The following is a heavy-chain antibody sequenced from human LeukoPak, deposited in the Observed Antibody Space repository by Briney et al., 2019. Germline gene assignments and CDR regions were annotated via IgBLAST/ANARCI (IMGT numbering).Heavy chain of an antibody. D-gene: IGHD3-3*01. CDR3: ARDPPDSNYDFWSGYYPYYYYYYMDV. V-gene: IGHV1-18*01. J-gene: IGHJ6*03. CDR1: GYTFTSYG. Sequence: ASVKVSCKASGYTFTSYGISWVRQAPGQGLEWMGWISAYNGNTNYAQKLQGRVTMTTDTSTSTAYMELRSLRSDDTAVYYCARDPPDSNYDFWSGYYPYYYYYYMDVWGKGTTVTISS. CDR2: ISAYNGNT.